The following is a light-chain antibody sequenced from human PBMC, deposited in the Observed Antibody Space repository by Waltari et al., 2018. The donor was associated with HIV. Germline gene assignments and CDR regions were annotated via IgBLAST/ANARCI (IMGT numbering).Light chain of an antibody. CDR2: RND. V-gene: IGLV1-47*01. J-gene: IGLJ1*01. CDR1: SSNIGSNY. Sequence: QSVLTQPPSASGTPGQRVTISCSGGSSNIGSNYVFCYQLLPGTAPKLLVYRNDQRPSGVPDRLSGSKSGTSASLAISGLRSEDEADYYCAAWDDSLSGYVFGTGTKVTVL. CDR3: AAWDDSLSGYV.